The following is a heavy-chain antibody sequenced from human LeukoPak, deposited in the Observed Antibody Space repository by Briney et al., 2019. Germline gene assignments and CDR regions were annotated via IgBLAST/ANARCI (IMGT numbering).Heavy chain of an antibody. CDR3: GRGSGAPDC. CDR1: GGSISSSNW. D-gene: IGHD2-21*01. V-gene: IGHV3-7*04. CDR2: IKKDGSAK. J-gene: IGHJ4*02. Sequence: PSGTLSLTCAVSGGSISSSNWWSWVRQPPGKGLEWVAGIKKDGSAKFYVDSVKGRFTISRDNTKNSLYLQMNSLGVEDTAVYYCGRGSGAPDCWGQGTLVTVSS.